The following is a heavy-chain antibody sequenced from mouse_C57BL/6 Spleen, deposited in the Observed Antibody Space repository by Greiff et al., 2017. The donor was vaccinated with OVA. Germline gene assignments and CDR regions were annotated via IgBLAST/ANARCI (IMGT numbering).Heavy chain of an antibody. CDR1: GYTFTSYG. Sequence: VQLQQSGAELASPGASVKLSCKASGYTFTSYGISWVKQRTGQGLEWIGEIYPRSGNTYYNEKFKGKATLTADKSSSTAYMELRSLTSEDSAVYFCARRLYYGSSSYAMDYWGQGTSVTVSS. J-gene: IGHJ4*01. CDR3: ARRLYYGSSSYAMDY. D-gene: IGHD1-1*01. V-gene: IGHV1-81*01. CDR2: IYPRSGNT.